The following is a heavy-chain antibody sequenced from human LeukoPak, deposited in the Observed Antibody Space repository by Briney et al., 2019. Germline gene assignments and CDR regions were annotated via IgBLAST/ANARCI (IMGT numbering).Heavy chain of an antibody. J-gene: IGHJ4*02. V-gene: IGHV1-8*02. D-gene: IGHD3-10*01. Sequence: ASVKVSCKASGYTFTGYYIHWVRQAPGQGLEWMGWMNPNSGNTGYAQKFQGRVTMTRNTSISTAYMELSSLRSEDTAVYYCARSGVRGVIINLGYWGQGTLVTVSS. CDR1: GYTFTGYY. CDR3: ARSGVRGVIINLGY. CDR2: MNPNSGNT.